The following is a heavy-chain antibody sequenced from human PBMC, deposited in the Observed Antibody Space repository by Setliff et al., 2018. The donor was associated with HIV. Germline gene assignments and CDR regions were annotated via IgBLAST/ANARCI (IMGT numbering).Heavy chain of an antibody. CDR3: ARDGWEQQLVRGDAFDI. Sequence: SVKVSCKASGGTFSSYAISWVRQAPGQGLEWMGGIIPIFGTANYAQMFQGRVTITADESTSTAYMELSSLRSEDTAVYYCARDGWEQQLVRGDAFDIWGQGTMVTVSS. V-gene: IGHV1-69*13. D-gene: IGHD6-13*01. CDR2: IIPIFGTA. CDR1: GGTFSSYA. J-gene: IGHJ3*02.